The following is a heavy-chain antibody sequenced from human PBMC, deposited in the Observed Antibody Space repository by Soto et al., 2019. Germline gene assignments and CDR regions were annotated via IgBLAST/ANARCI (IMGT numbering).Heavy chain of an antibody. V-gene: IGHV4-39*01. Sequence: PSETLSLTCTVSGGSISSSSYYWGWIRQPPGKGLEWIGSIYYSGSTYYNPSLKSRVTISVDTSKNQFSLKLSSVTAADTAVYYCARLNGDTYYYYGMDVWGQGTTVTVSS. CDR3: ARLNGDTYYYYGMDV. D-gene: IGHD4-17*01. J-gene: IGHJ6*02. CDR2: IYYSGST. CDR1: GGSISSSSYY.